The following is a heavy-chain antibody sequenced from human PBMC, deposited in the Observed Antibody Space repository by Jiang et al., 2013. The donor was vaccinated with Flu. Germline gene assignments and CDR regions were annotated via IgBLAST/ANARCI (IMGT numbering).Heavy chain of an antibody. V-gene: IGHV1-46*01. CDR3: ARAQPAVDQAFEY. Sequence: GAEVKKPGASVKVSCKTSGYTDTNYYIHWVRQAPGQGLEWMGIIEPSGDSANYTQKFQGRLTITRDTSTNTVSMELSSLRSEDTAVYYCARAQPAVDQAFEYWGQGTLVTVAS. CDR1: GYTDTNYY. CDR2: IEPSGDSA. J-gene: IGHJ4*02. D-gene: IGHD2-2*01.